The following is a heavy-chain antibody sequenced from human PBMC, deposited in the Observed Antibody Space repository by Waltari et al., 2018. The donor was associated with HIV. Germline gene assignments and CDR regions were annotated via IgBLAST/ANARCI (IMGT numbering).Heavy chain of an antibody. D-gene: IGHD6-6*01. J-gene: IGHJ3*02. CDR3: AKGEDYSISLYGALDI. V-gene: IGHV3-23*04. Sequence: EVHLVESGGGLVQPGGSLRLSCTASGFTFNNYAMHWVRQAPGKGLEWVSGITGSGDRTDYADSVKGRFTISRDNSNNRLYLQMNSLRAEDTAIFYCAKGEDYSISLYGALDIWGQGATVTVSS. CDR1: GFTFNNYA. CDR2: ITGSGDRT.